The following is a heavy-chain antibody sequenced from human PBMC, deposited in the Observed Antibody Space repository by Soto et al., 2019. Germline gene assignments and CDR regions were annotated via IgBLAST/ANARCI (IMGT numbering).Heavy chain of an antibody. CDR1: GFTFSSYA. J-gene: IGHJ4*02. Sequence: VRLSCAASGFTFSSYAMSWVRQAPGKGLEWVSAISGSGGSTYYADSVKGRFTISRDNSKNTLYLQMNSLRAEDTAVYYCAKDVDLAAAGFDYWGQGTLVTVSS. CDR3: AKDVDLAAAGFDY. CDR2: ISGSGGST. V-gene: IGHV3-23*01. D-gene: IGHD6-13*01.